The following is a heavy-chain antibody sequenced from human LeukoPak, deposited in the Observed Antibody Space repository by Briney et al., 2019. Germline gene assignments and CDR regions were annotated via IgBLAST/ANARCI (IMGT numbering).Heavy chain of an antibody. V-gene: IGHV1-2*02. CDR1: GYTFTGYY. J-gene: IGHJ4*02. D-gene: IGHD6-6*01. CDR3: AKPEYSSSSMAEN. Sequence: VASVKVSCKASGYTFTGYYMHWVRQAPGQGLEWMGWINPNSGGTNYAQKFQGRVTMTRDTSISTAYMELSRLRSDDTAVYYCAKPEYSSSSMAENWGQGTLVTVSS. CDR2: INPNSGGT.